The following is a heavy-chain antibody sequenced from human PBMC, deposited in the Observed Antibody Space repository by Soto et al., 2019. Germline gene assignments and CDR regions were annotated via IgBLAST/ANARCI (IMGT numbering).Heavy chain of an antibody. J-gene: IGHJ4*02. CDR1: GFTFSSYA. Sequence: LRLSCAASGFTFSSYAMSWVRQAPGKGLEWVSAISGSGGSTYYADSVKGRFTISRDNSKNTLYLQMNSLRAEDTAVYYCAKGRWYSSSSTDYWGQGTLVTVSS. CDR2: ISGSGGST. V-gene: IGHV3-23*01. D-gene: IGHD6-13*01. CDR3: AKGRWYSSSSTDY.